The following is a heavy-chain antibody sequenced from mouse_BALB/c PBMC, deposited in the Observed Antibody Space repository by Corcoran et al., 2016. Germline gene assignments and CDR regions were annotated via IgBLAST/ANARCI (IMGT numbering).Heavy chain of an antibody. D-gene: IGHD2-4*01. CDR3: ARWTDYDYAMDY. J-gene: IGHJ4*01. Sequence: EIQLQQTGPELVKPGASVKISCKASGYSFTDYIMLWVKQSHGKSLEWIGNINPYYGSTSYNLKFKGKATLTVDKSSSTAYMKLNSLTSEDSAVYYCARWTDYDYAMDYWGQGTSVTVSS. CDR1: GYSFTDYI. V-gene: IGHV1-39*01. CDR2: INPYYGST.